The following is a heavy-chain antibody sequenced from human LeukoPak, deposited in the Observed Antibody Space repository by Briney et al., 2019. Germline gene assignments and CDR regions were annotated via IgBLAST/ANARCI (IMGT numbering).Heavy chain of an antibody. CDR2: ISAYNGNT. J-gene: IGHJ6*02. Sequence: ASVKVSCKASGYTFTSYGISWVRQAPGQGLEWMGWISAYNGNTNYAQKLQGRVTMTTDTSTSTAYMELRSLRSDDTAVYYCARDNMPMVPGRDYYYGMDVWGQGTTVTVSS. D-gene: IGHD3-10*01. V-gene: IGHV1-18*01. CDR3: ARDNMPMVPGRDYYYGMDV. CDR1: GYTFTSYG.